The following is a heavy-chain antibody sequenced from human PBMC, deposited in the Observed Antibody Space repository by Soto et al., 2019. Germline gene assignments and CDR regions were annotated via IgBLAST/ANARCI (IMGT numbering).Heavy chain of an antibody. CDR3: ARKGSPRSGESFFDY. V-gene: IGHV3-23*01. J-gene: IGHJ4*02. CDR1: GFTFSNYA. Sequence: PGGSLRLSCAASGFTFSNYAMTWVRQAPGKGLEWVSIISSGGGNTYYADSVKGRFTISRDNFKNILYLQMNSLRAEDTAVYYCARKGSPRSGESFFDYWGQGTLVTVSS. D-gene: IGHD3-10*01. CDR2: ISSGGGNT.